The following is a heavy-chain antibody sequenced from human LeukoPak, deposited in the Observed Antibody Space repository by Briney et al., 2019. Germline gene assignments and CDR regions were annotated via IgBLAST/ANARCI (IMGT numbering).Heavy chain of an antibody. V-gene: IGHV3-23*01. J-gene: IGHJ6*03. D-gene: IGHD1-26*01. Sequence: GGSLRLSCAASGFTFSSYAMSWVRQAPGKGLEWVSAISGSGGSTYYADSVKGRFTISRDNSKNTLYLQMNSLRAEDTAVYYCAKSGWELLGVYYYYYYMDVWGKGTRSPSP. CDR3: AKSGWELLGVYYYYYYMDV. CDR1: GFTFSSYA. CDR2: ISGSGGST.